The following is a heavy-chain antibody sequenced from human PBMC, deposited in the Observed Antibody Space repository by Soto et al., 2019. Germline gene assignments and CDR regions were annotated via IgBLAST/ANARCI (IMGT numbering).Heavy chain of an antibody. CDR2: INAGNGNT. CDR1: GYTFTSYA. Sequence: GASVKVSCKASGYTFTSYAMHWVRQAPGQRLEWMGWINAGNGNTKYSQKFQGRVTITRDTSASTAYMELSSLRSEDTAAYYCARWGVPAAVDYWGQGTLVTVSS. CDR3: ARWGVPAAVDY. D-gene: IGHD2-2*01. J-gene: IGHJ4*02. V-gene: IGHV1-3*01.